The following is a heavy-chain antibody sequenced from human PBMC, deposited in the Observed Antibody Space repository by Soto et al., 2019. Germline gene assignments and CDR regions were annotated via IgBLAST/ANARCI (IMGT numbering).Heavy chain of an antibody. Sequence: GASVKVSCKASGYTFTSYGISWVRQAPGQGLEWMGWISAYNGNTNYAQKLQGRVTMTTDTSTSTAYMELRSLRSDDTAVYYCARGGSHCSGGSCYSFIWFDPWGQGTLVTVS. CDR3: ARGGSHCSGGSCYSFIWFDP. D-gene: IGHD2-15*01. J-gene: IGHJ5*02. V-gene: IGHV1-18*04. CDR1: GYTFTSYG. CDR2: ISAYNGNT.